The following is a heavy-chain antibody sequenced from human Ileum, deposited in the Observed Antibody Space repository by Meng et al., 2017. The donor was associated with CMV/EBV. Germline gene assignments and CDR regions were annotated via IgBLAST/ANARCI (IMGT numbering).Heavy chain of an antibody. D-gene: IGHD4-23*01. Sequence: VSGGSIRGAYFWIWVRQPPGKGLEWVGEIHHSEGTNYSPSLKSRVTISVDKSENQFSLKLISVTAADTAVYYCARLPVGETRHYFDYWGQGTLVTVSS. CDR1: GGSIRGAYF. CDR3: ARLPVGETRHYFDY. J-gene: IGHJ4*02. V-gene: IGHV4-4*02. CDR2: IHHSEGT.